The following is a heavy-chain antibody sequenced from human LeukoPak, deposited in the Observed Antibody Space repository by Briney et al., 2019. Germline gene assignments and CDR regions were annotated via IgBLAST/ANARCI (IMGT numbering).Heavy chain of an antibody. D-gene: IGHD3-9*01. V-gene: IGHV3-21*01. CDR3: ARGHYDVLAASYKWTPDY. CDR1: GFTFNTFN. Sequence: PGGSLRLSCAASGFTFNTFNMNWVRQVPGKGLEWVSSITSGGDYIYYADSVKGRFTTSRDNAKNSLSLQLNSLRVEDTAVYYCARGHYDVLAASYKWTPDYWGQGTLVTVSS. CDR2: ITSGGDYI. J-gene: IGHJ4*02.